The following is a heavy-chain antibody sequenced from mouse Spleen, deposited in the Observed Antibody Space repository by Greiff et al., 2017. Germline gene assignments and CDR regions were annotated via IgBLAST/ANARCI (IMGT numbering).Heavy chain of an antibody. Sequence: QVQLQQSGPELVKPGASVKISCKASGYAFSSSWMNWVKQRPGKGLEWIGRIYPGDGDTNYNGKFKGKATLTADKSSSTAYMQLSSLTSEDSAVYFCASSYYGSSYIAMDYWGQGTSVTVSS. D-gene: IGHD1-1*01. J-gene: IGHJ4*01. CDR2: IYPGDGDT. CDR3: ASSYYGSSYIAMDY. CDR1: GYAFSSSW. V-gene: IGHV1-82*01.